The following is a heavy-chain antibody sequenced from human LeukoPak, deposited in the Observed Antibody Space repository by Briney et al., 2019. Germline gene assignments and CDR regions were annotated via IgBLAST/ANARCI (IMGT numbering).Heavy chain of an antibody. J-gene: IGHJ4*02. CDR2: ISFDGTNK. V-gene: IGHV3-30*18. Sequence: GGSLRLSCAASGFTFGSYGMHWVRQAPGKGLEWLAVISFDGTNKYYADSVKGRFTISRYNSNNTLYLQMNSLRAEDTAVYFCAKRGVVIRVVLVGFHKEAYYFDSWGQGALVTVSS. D-gene: IGHD3-10*01. CDR1: GFTFGSYG. CDR3: AKRGVVIRVVLVGFHKEAYYFDS.